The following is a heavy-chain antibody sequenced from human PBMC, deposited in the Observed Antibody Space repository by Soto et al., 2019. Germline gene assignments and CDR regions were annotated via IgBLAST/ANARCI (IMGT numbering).Heavy chain of an antibody. Sequence: EVQLVESGGGLVKPGGSLRLSCAASGFTFSSYSMNWVRQAPGKGLEWVSSISSSSSYIYYADSVKGRFTISRDNTKNSLYLQVNSLRAEDTAVYYCAREGIAAALDYWGQGTLVTVSS. J-gene: IGHJ4*02. V-gene: IGHV3-21*01. CDR3: AREGIAAALDY. CDR1: GFTFSSYS. CDR2: ISSSSSYI. D-gene: IGHD6-13*01.